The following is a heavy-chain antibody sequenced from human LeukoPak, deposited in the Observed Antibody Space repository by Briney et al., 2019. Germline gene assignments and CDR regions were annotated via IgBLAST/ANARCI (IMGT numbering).Heavy chain of an antibody. Sequence: PGGSLRLSCAASGFTFDDYAMHWVRQAPGKGLEWVSLISEDGGSTYYADSVKGRFTISRDNSKNSLYLQMNSLRTEDTALYYCAKDTFSGSYGTFDYWGQGTLVTVSS. CDR1: GFTFDDYA. D-gene: IGHD1-26*01. J-gene: IGHJ4*02. CDR3: AKDTFSGSYGTFDY. V-gene: IGHV3-43*02. CDR2: ISEDGGST.